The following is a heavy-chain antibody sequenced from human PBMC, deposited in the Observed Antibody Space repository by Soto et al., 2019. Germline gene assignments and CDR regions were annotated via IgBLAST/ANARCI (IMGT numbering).Heavy chain of an antibody. CDR1: GYTFTGYY. CDR2: INPNSGGT. V-gene: IGHV1-2*04. CDR3: ARSPRPSDYYYYGMDV. J-gene: IGHJ6*02. Sequence: SVKVSCKASGYTFTGYYMHWVRQAPGQGLEWLGWINPNSGGTNYAQQFQGWVTMNRDTSISTAYMELSRLRSDDTAVYYCARSPRPSDYYYYGMDVWGQGTTVTVSS.